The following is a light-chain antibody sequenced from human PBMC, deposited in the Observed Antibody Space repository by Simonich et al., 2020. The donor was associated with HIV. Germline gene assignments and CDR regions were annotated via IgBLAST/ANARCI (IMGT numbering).Light chain of an antibody. CDR2: DVS. CDR1: SSDVGGYNY. V-gene: IGLV2-14*03. CDR3: SSYTSSITWV. J-gene: IGLJ3*02. Sequence: QSALTQPASVSGSPGQSITVSCSGTSSDVGGYNYVSWYQQHPGKAPILMIYDVSNRPSGVSNRFSGSKSGNTASLTISGLQAEDEADYYCSSYTSSITWVFGGGTKLTVL.